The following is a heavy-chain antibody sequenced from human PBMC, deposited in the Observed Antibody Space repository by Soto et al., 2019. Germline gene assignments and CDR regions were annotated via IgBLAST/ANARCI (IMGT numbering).Heavy chain of an antibody. V-gene: IGHV4-31*03. D-gene: IGHD4-4*01. CDR2: IYDSGST. CDR3: ARVYNINYAL. CDR1: GGSITSGGYY. J-gene: IGHJ4*02. Sequence: QVQLQQSGPGLVKPSQTLSLTCTVSGGSITSGGYYWSWIRQHPGKGLEWIGYIYDSGSTYYNPSLMRRVTISVDTSKNQFSLKLSSVTASDTAVYYCARVYNINYALWGQGTLVTVSS.